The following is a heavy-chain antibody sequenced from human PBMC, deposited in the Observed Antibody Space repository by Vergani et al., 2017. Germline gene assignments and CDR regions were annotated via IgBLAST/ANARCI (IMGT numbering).Heavy chain of an antibody. V-gene: IGHV4-31*03. D-gene: IGHD3-3*01. Sequence: QVQLQESGPGLVKPSQTLSLSCTVSGGSISSGGYYWSWIRQHPGKGLEWVGYIYYSGSTYYNPSLKSRVTISVDTSKNQFYLKLRSVTAWGTAVCYCAGAEYECWISWGQGTMVTVSS. CDR1: GGSISSGGYY. CDR2: IYYSGST. J-gene: IGHJ3*01. CDR3: AGAEYECWIS.